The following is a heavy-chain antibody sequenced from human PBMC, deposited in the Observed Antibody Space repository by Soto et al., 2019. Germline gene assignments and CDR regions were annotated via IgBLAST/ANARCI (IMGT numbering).Heavy chain of an antibody. CDR3: AHRPDYYDSSGYNIFDY. V-gene: IGHV2-5*02. CDR1: GFSLSTSGVG. Sequence: SGPTLVNPTQTLTLTCTFSGFSLSTSGVGVGWIRQPPGKALEWLALIYWDDDKRYSPSLKSRLTITKDTSKNQVVLTMTNMDPVDTATYYCAHRPDYYDSSGYNIFDYWGQGTLVTVSS. CDR2: IYWDDDK. J-gene: IGHJ4*02. D-gene: IGHD3-22*01.